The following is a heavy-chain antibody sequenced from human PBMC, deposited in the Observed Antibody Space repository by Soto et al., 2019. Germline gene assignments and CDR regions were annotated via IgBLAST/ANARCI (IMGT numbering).Heavy chain of an antibody. Sequence: PSETLSLTCTVSGGSISSSSYYWGWIRQPPGKGLEWIGSIYYSGSTYYNPSLKSRVTISVDTSKNQFSLKLSSVTAADTAVYYCARHLWLERLRTVDYWGQGTLVTVSS. D-gene: IGHD1-1*01. J-gene: IGHJ4*02. CDR2: IYYSGST. CDR3: ARHLWLERLRTVDY. V-gene: IGHV4-39*01. CDR1: GGSISSSSYY.